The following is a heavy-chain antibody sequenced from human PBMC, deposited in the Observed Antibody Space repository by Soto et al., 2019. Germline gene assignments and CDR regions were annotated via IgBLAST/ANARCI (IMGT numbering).Heavy chain of an antibody. J-gene: IGHJ6*02. Sequence: GGSLRLSCAASGFTFSTYCMHWVRQAPGKGLEWVALICYDGSNKYYADSVKGRFTISRDTSKNTLYLLMNSLRAEETAVYYCVRDFSISAGCVPPVCLYHDAMDVWGQGTTVTVAS. D-gene: IGHD3-16*01. CDR1: GFTFSTYC. CDR3: VRDFSISAGCVPPVCLYHDAMDV. V-gene: IGHV3-33*01. CDR2: ICYDGSNK.